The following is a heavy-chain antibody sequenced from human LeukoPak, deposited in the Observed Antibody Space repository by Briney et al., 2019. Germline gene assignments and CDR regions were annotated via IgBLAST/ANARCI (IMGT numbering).Heavy chain of an antibody. CDR2: INPNSGGT. D-gene: IGHD1-20*01. J-gene: IGHJ5*02. Sequence: ASVKVSCKASGYTFTGYYMHWVRQAPGQGLEWMGWINPNSGGTNYAQKFQGRVTMTRDTSISTAYMELSRLRSEDTAVYYCARAPYNWKNWFDPWGQGTLVTVSS. V-gene: IGHV1-2*02. CDR1: GYTFTGYY. CDR3: ARAPYNWKNWFDP.